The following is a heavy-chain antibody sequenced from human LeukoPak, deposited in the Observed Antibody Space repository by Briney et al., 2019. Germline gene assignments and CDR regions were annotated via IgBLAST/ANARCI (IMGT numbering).Heavy chain of an antibody. V-gene: IGHV3-30*18. CDR1: GFTFSSYG. CDR2: ITYDGSYK. CDR3: AKVLQNYLYGMDV. J-gene: IGHJ6*02. Sequence: PGGSLRLSCAAYGFTFSSYGMHLVRQAPGKGLEWVAVITYDGSYKYYADSVRGRFTISRDNSKNTLDLQVNSLGPEDTAVYYCAKVLQNYLYGMDVWGQGTTVTVSS.